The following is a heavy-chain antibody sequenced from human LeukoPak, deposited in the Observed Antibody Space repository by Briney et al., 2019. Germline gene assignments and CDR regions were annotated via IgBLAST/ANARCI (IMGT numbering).Heavy chain of an antibody. V-gene: IGHV3-21*04. D-gene: IGHD2-15*01. CDR2: FSSSGSYI. CDR3: ARGGIYCSSISCYYFDY. Sequence: PGGSLRLSCAASGFAFSSYSLTWVRQAPGKGLEWVSSFSSSGSYIYYADSVRGRFTISRDNAKKSLHLQMSSLRAEDTAVYYCARGGIYCSSISCYYFDYWGQGTLVTVSS. CDR1: GFAFSSYS. J-gene: IGHJ4*02.